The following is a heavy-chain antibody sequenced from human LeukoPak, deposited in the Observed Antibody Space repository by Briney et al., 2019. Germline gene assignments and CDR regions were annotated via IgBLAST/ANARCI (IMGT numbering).Heavy chain of an antibody. J-gene: IGHJ4*02. Sequence: GGSLRLSCAASGFTFSSYAMTWVRQATGKGLEWVSAIGTAGDTYYPGSVKGRFTISRENAKNSLYLQMNSLRAEDTAVYYCARVDTAMVLDYWGQGTLVTVSS. CDR1: GFTFSSYA. V-gene: IGHV3-13*01. CDR2: IGTAGDT. CDR3: ARVDTAMVLDY. D-gene: IGHD5-18*01.